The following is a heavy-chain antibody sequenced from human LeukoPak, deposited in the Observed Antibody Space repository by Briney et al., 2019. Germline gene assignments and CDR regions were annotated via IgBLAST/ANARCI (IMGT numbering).Heavy chain of an antibody. D-gene: IGHD3-10*01. CDR2: LSSSSTTM. CDR3: ARDELYGSGSYTRDFYRGMEV. V-gene: IGHV3-48*02. J-gene: IGHJ6*02. CDR1: GFTYSTYS. Sequence: GTLTFYSAGSGFTYSTYSMNGVPQAQGKELKGVSHLSSSSTTMHYADSVKGRFTISRDNAKNSLHLQMNSLRDEDTAVYYCARDELYGSGSYTRDFYRGMEVWGQGTTVTVSS.